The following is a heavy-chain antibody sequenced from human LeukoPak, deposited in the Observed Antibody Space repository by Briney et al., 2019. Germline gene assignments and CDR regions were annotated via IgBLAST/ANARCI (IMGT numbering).Heavy chain of an antibody. V-gene: IGHV3-30-3*01. Sequence: GGSLGLSCAASGFTFSSYAMHWVRQAPGKGLEWVAVISYDGSNKYYADSVKGRFTISRDNSKNTLYLQMNSLRAEDTAVYYCARAWYSSSSLSGYWGQGTLVTVSS. CDR3: ARAWYSSSSLSGY. CDR1: GFTFSSYA. D-gene: IGHD6-6*01. J-gene: IGHJ4*02. CDR2: ISYDGSNK.